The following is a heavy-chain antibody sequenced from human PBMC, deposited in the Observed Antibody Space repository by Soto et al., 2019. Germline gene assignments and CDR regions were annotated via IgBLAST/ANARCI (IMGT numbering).Heavy chain of an antibody. J-gene: IGHJ5*02. CDR1: GFTFSNYW. Sequence: EVQLVESGGGLVQPGGSLRLSCAASGFTFSNYWMHWVRQAPGKGLVWVSRINSAGSSTDYADSVKGRFTISRDNAKNTLYLHMNILRAEDTAVYYCARDKSNWFDPWGQGTLVTVSS. V-gene: IGHV3-74*01. CDR2: INSAGSST. CDR3: ARDKSNWFDP.